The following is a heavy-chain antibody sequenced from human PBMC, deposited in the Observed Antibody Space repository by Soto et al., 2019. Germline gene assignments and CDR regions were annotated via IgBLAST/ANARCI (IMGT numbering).Heavy chain of an antibody. CDR3: AGGGYDGCRADVGVGH. CDR2: ISAYNGNT. CDR1: GYTFTSYG. D-gene: IGHD2-8*01. Sequence: GASVKVSCKASGYTFTSYGISWVRQAPGQGLEWMGWISAYNGNTNYAQKLQGRVTMTTDTSTSTAYMELRSLRSDDTAVYYCAGGGYDGCRADVGVGHWGQGTLVTVSS. V-gene: IGHV1-18*01. J-gene: IGHJ4*02.